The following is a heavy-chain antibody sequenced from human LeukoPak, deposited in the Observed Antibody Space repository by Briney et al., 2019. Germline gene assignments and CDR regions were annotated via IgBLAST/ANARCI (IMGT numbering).Heavy chain of an antibody. CDR1: GFTFSSYA. CDR2: ISSNGGST. J-gene: IGHJ3*02. CDR3: ARVGQWLVIGAFDI. V-gene: IGHV3-64*01. D-gene: IGHD6-19*01. Sequence: GGSLRLSCAASGFTFSSYAMHWVRQAPGKGLEYVSAISSNGGSTYYANSVKGRFTIPRDNSKNTLYLQMGSLRAEDMAVYYCARVGQWLVIGAFDIWGQGTMVTVSS.